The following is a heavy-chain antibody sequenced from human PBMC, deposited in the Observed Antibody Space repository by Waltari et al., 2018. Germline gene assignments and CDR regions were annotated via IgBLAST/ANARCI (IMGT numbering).Heavy chain of an antibody. J-gene: IGHJ5*02. D-gene: IGHD6-13*01. CDR3: AREPIAAAGIFSNWFDP. CDR2: INPNRGGT. V-gene: IGHV1-2*06. Sequence: QVQLVQSGAEVKKPGASVKVSCKASGYTFTGYYMHWVRQAPGQGLEWSGRINPNRGGTNYAQKFQGRVTMTRDTSISTAYMELSRLRSDDTAVYYCAREPIAAAGIFSNWFDPWGQGTLVTVSS. CDR1: GYTFTGYY.